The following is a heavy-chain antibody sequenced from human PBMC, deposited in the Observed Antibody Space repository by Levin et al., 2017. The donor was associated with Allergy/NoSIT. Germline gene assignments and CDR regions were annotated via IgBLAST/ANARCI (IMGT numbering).Heavy chain of an antibody. J-gene: IGHJ3*02. CDR1: GFTVSTYA. CDR2: ISNGGDRT. D-gene: IGHD2-2*01. Sequence: TGGSLRLSCAASGFTVSTYAMGWVRQAPGKGLEWVAGISNGGDRTYYADSVKGRFTISRDNSKNTLYLQMNSLRAEDTAVYYCAKAGYCSSTSCEKWAFDIWGQGTMVTVSS. CDR3: AKAGYCSSTSCEKWAFDI. V-gene: IGHV3-23*01.